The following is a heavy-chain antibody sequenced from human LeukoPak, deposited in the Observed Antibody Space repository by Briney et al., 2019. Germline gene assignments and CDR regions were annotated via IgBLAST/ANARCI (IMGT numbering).Heavy chain of an antibody. CDR2: IIGSGGDT. CDR3: ALRNWFDP. D-gene: IGHD3-16*01. CDR1: GVTLSRNA. V-gene: IGHV3-23*01. Sequence: GGSLRLSCEASGVTLSRNALSWVRQAPGKGPEWVSVIIGSGGDTYYADSVQGRFSVSRDNSKNTVYLQMNNLRVDDTAVYYCALRNWFDPWGRGTLVTVSS. J-gene: IGHJ5*02.